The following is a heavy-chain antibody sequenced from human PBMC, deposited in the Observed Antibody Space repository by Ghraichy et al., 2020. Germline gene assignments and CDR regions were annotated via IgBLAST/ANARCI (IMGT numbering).Heavy chain of an antibody. V-gene: IGHV3-11*06. CDR1: GFTFSDHH. CDR3: ARGHTLLDY. CDR2: IGSSSSYT. Sequence: GGSLRLSCTASGFTFSDHHMTWIRQAPGKGLEWVSYIGSSSSYTNYADSVKGRFTISRNNTKNSLFLQMNRLRAEDAAVYYCARGHTLLDYWGHGTLVTVSS. J-gene: IGHJ4*01.